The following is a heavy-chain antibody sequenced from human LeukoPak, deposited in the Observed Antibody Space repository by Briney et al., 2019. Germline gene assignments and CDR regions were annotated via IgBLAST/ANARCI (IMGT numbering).Heavy chain of an antibody. Sequence: GGSLRLSRVPSGITFSNSALSWVRQAPGKGLEWVSAISGSGGSTYYADSVKGRFTISRDNSKNTLYLQMNSLRAEDTAVYYCAKASGLWLQSLFDYWGQGTLVTVSS. J-gene: IGHJ4*02. CDR2: ISGSGGST. CDR3: AKASGLWLQSLFDY. D-gene: IGHD5-24*01. V-gene: IGHV3-23*01. CDR1: GITFSNSA.